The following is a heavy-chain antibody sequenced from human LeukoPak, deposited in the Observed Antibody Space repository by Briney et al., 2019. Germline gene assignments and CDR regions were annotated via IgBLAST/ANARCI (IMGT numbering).Heavy chain of an antibody. CDR1: GGSISSYY. D-gene: IGHD3-10*01. V-gene: IGHV4-59*01. Sequence: PSETLSLTCTVSGGSISSYYWSWIRQPPGKGLEWIGYIYCSGSTNYNPSLKSRVTISVDTSKNQFSLKLSSVTAADTAVYYCARGVWFGELANPYFDYWGQGTLVTVSS. CDR2: IYCSGST. CDR3: ARGVWFGELANPYFDY. J-gene: IGHJ4*02.